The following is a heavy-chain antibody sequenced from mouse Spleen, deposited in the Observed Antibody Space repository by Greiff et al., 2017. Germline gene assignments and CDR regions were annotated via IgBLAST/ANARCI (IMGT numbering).Heavy chain of an antibody. J-gene: IGHJ1*01. CDR3: ARYSYGSSLWYFDV. CDR2: IRNKANGYTT. D-gene: IGHD1-1*01. CDR1: GFTFTDYY. Sequence: EVKVVESGGGLVQPGGSLSRSCAASGFTFTDYYMSWVRQPPGKALEWLGFIRNKANGYTTEYSASVKGRFTISRDNSQSILYLQMNALRAEDSATYYCARYSYGSSLWYFDVWGAGTTVTVSS. V-gene: IGHV7-3*01.